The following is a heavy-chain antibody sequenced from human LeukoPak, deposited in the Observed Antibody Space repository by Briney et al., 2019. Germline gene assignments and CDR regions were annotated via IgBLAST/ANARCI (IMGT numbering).Heavy chain of an antibody. D-gene: IGHD4-23*01. CDR1: GFTFSSNG. Sequence: PGGSLRLSCAASGFTFSSNGLSWVRQAPGKGLEWVSAIATSSDDTYYADSVKGRFTISRDNSKSTLYLQMNSLRAGDTAVYYCAKRSDYGGNSNYFDNWGQGTLVTVSS. V-gene: IGHV3-23*01. CDR3: AKRSDYGGNSNYFDN. CDR2: IATSSDDT. J-gene: IGHJ4*02.